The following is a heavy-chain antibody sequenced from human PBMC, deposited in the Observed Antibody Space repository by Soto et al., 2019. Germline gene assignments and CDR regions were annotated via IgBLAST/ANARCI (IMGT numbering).Heavy chain of an antibody. Sequence: PSETLSLTSAVSGCSISSSNWWSWGPPPPGKGLEWIGEIYHSGSTNYNPSLKSRVTISVDKSKNQFSLKLSSVTAADTAVYYCARAVSGVLWFGELLGMDVWGQGTTVTVSS. CDR2: IYHSGST. V-gene: IGHV4-4*02. D-gene: IGHD3-10*01. CDR3: ARAVSGVLWFGELLGMDV. J-gene: IGHJ6*02. CDR1: GCSISSSNW.